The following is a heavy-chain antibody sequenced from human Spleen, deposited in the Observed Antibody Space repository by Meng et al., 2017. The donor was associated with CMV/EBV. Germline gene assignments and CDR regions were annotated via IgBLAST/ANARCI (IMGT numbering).Heavy chain of an antibody. D-gene: IGHD2/OR15-2a*01. CDR2: ISSNGRFI. J-gene: IGHJ6*02. V-gene: IGHV3-9*01. CDR1: GITFDEYA. CDR3: AKDNFYGGGYDYYYGMDV. Sequence: GGSLRLSCEVSGITFDEYAMHWVRQVPGKGLEWVSHISSNGRFIGYADSVQGRFTISRDNAKNSLYLQMNRLRGEDTAVYYCAKDNFYGGGYDYYYGMDVWGQGTTVTVSS.